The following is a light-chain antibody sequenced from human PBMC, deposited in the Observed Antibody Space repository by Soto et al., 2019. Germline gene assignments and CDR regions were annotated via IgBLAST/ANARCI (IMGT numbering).Light chain of an antibody. CDR1: QSVSDY. CDR2: DAS. Sequence: EIVLTQSPATLSLSPGERATLSCRASQSVSDYLAWYQQKPRQAPRLLIYDASNRATGIPARFSGSGSGTDLPLTISSLEDEDFEVYYCQQRSNWLTFGGATKVEIK. V-gene: IGKV3-11*01. CDR3: QQRSNWLT. J-gene: IGKJ4*02.